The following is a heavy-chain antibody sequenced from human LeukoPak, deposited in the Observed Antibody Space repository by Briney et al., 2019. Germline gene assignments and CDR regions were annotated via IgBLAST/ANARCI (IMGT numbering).Heavy chain of an antibody. D-gene: IGHD3-22*01. J-gene: IGHJ4*01. Sequence: SETLSLTCTVSGASINNNFWTWIRQPPGKGLEWIGYIYSSGSANYNPSLKSRVIISGDTSNNQVSLNLTSVTAAYTAVYFCARHRDFYDTWGHGTLVTISS. CDR1: GASINNNF. V-gene: IGHV4-59*08. CDR2: IYSSGSA. CDR3: ARHRDFYDT.